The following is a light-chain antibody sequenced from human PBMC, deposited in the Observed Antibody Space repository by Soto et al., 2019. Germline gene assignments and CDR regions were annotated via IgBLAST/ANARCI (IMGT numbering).Light chain of an antibody. Sequence: QSVLTQPASVSGSPGQSITISCTGTSSDVGGDNYVSWYQQHPGRAPKLMIYEVSNRPSGVPDRFSGSKSANTASLTVSGLQAEDEADYYCMCYAGGNNWVFGGGTKLTVL. CDR1: SSDVGGDNY. V-gene: IGLV2-8*01. CDR3: MCYAGGNNWV. CDR2: EVS. J-gene: IGLJ3*02.